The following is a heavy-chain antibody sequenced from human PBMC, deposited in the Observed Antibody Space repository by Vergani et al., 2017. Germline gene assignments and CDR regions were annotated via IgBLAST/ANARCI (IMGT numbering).Heavy chain of an antibody. V-gene: IGHV1-69*12. J-gene: IGHJ4*02. CDR1: GGTFSRYA. D-gene: IGHD3-9*01. Sequence: QVQLVQSGAEVKKPGSSVKVSCKASGGTFSRYAISWVRQAPGQGFEWMGGIIPIFGTANYAQKFQVRVSITADESTRTAYMELSSLGSEDTAVYYCAREDDILTGYYRWGQGTLVTVSS. CDR3: AREDDILTGYYR. CDR2: IIPIFGTA.